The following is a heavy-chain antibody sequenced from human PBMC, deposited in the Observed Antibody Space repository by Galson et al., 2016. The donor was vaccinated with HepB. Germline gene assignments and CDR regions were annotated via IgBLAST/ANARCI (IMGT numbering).Heavy chain of an antibody. D-gene: IGHD3-10*01. CDR2: IYSGGST. V-gene: IGHV3-53*01. CDR3: ARLYFGSGGAVDY. J-gene: IGHJ4*02. Sequence: SLRLSCAVSGFTVSNNYMSWVHQAPGKGLEWVSLIYSGGSTYYADSVKGRFTISRDNSKNTLYLQMNSLRAEDTSVYYCARLYFGSGGAVDYWGQGPLVTVSS. CDR1: GFTVSNNY.